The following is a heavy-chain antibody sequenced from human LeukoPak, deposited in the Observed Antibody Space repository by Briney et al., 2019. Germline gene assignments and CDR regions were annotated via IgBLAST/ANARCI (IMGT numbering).Heavy chain of an antibody. D-gene: IGHD3-22*01. CDR3: ARGYYDSGCYGEFDY. V-gene: IGHV4-59*01. CDR2: IYYSGST. J-gene: IGHJ4*02. Sequence: SETLSLSCTVSGGSISSYYWCWIRQPPGKGLEWIGCIYYSGSTNYNPSLKSRVTISVDTSKNQFSLKLSSVTAADTAVYYCARGYYDSGCYGEFDYWGQGTVVTVSS. CDR1: GGSISSYY.